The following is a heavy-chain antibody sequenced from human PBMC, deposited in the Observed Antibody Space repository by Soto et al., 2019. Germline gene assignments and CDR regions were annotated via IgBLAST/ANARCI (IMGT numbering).Heavy chain of an antibody. V-gene: IGHV3-23*01. D-gene: IGHD6-13*01. CDR3: AKDLRGRGFSSSWRGDAFDI. J-gene: IGHJ3*02. CDR1: GFTFSSYA. Sequence: GGSLRLSCAASGFTFSSYAMSWVRQAPGKGLEWASAISGSGGSTYYADSVKGRFTISRDNSKNTLYLQMNSLRAEDTAVYYCAKDLRGRGFSSSWRGDAFDIWGQGTMVTVSS. CDR2: ISGSGGST.